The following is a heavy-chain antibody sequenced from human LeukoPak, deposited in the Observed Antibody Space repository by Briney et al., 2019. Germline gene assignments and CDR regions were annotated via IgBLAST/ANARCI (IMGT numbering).Heavy chain of an antibody. V-gene: IGHV3-33*06. D-gene: IGHD4-17*01. CDR3: AKDATEYGDSHFDW. J-gene: IGHJ4*02. CDR1: GFIFNSYG. Sequence: PGGSLRLSCSASGFIFNSYGMHWVRQAPGKGLEWVAVIWHDGSHEYYADSEKGRFTISRDNSRNTVYLEMNSLRVEDTAVYYCAKDATEYGDSHFDWWGQGTLVTVSS. CDR2: IWHDGSHE.